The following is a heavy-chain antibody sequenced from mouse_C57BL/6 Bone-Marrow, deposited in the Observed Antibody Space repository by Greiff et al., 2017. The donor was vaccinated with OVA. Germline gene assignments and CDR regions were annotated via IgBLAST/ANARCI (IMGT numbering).Heavy chain of an antibody. CDR1: GFSFNTYA. CDR2: IRSKSNNYAT. V-gene: IGHV10-1*01. Sequence: EVKLVESGGGLVQPKGSLKLSCAASGFSFNTYAMNWVRQAPGKGLEWVARIRSKSNNYATYYADSVKDRFTISRDDSERMLYLQMNNLKTEDTAMYYCVRHDVYWYFDVWGTGTTVTVSS. D-gene: IGHD2-3*01. J-gene: IGHJ1*03. CDR3: VRHDVYWYFDV.